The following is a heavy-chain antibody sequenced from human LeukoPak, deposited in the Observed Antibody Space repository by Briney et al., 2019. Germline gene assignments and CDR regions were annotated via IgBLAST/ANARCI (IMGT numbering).Heavy chain of an antibody. D-gene: IGHD2-21*02. CDR1: GYSFTTYW. CDR3: ARTYCGGDCYYSYFDY. Sequence: GESLKIFRRGSGYSFTTYWIGWVRQMPGKGLEWMVIIYPGDSDTRYSPSLQGQVTISAHKSISTAYLQWSSLKASDTAMYYCARTYCGGDCYYSYFDYWGQGTLVTVSS. V-gene: IGHV5-51*01. J-gene: IGHJ4*02. CDR2: IYPGDSDT.